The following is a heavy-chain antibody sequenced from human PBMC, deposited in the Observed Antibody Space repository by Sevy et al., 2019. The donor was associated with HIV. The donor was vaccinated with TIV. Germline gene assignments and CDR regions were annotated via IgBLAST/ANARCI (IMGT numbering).Heavy chain of an antibody. CDR3: ATAYSGGYYHSYLFALDV. V-gene: IGHV3-30*03. CDR1: GFSFSYYG. Sequence: GGSLRLSCIASGFSFSYYGIHWVRQSPGKGLDWVALISNDGIKEYSADSGKCPVTISRDNSKNTVNLEMNSLRNEDTAIYFCATAYSGGYYHSYLFALDVWGQGTTVTVSS. CDR2: ISNDGIKE. D-gene: IGHD1-26*01. J-gene: IGHJ6*02.